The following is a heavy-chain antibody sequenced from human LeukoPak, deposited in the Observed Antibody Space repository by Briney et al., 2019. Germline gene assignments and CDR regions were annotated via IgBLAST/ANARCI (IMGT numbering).Heavy chain of an antibody. CDR2: IKQDGSEK. D-gene: IGHD3-3*01. Sequence: HGGSLRLSCAASGFTFSSYWMSWVRQAPGKGLEWVANIKQDGSEKYYVDSVKGRFTISRDNAKNSLYLQMNSLRAEDTAVYYCARGRPTYYDFWSGYYFCWFDPWGQGTLVTVSS. J-gene: IGHJ5*02. CDR1: GFTFSSYW. V-gene: IGHV3-7*03. CDR3: ARGRPTYYDFWSGYYFCWFDP.